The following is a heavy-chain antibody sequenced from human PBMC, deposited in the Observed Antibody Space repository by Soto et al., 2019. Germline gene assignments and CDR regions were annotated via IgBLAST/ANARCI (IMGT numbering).Heavy chain of an antibody. D-gene: IGHD2-21*02. Sequence: GGSLRLSCEVSGFTLSMYSMTWVRQAPGKGLEWVAKIPQEGSDGHYVDSVKGRFTISRDNAKNSVYLQMNSLRAEDTAVYYCSRDQLILQAHDFFYRPDVWGQGAKVTVSS. CDR3: SRDQLILQAHDFFYRPDV. V-gene: IGHV3-7*03. CDR2: IPQEGSDG. J-gene: IGHJ6*02. CDR1: GFTLSMYS.